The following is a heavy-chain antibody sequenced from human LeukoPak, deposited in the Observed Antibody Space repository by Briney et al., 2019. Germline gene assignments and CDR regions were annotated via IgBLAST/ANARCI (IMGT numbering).Heavy chain of an antibody. Sequence: SETLSLTCTVSGGSISSSSYYWSWIRQPAGKGLEWIGRIYTSGSTNYNPSLKSRVTISVDMSKNQFSLKLSSVTAADTAVYYCARAGLWSGYYDYWGQGTLVTVSS. V-gene: IGHV4-61*02. CDR3: ARAGLWSGYYDY. D-gene: IGHD3-3*01. CDR1: GGSISSSSYY. CDR2: IYTSGST. J-gene: IGHJ4*02.